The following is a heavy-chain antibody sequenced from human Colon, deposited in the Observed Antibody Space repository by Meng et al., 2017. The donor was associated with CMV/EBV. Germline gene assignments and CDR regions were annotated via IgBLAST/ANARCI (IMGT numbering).Heavy chain of an antibody. V-gene: IGHV1-2*06. CDR1: VYTFTDYL. Sequence: CKTSVYTFTDYLLHRVRQAPGQGPEWMGRINSKTDASSYAQKFQARVTVTRDTSISTAYMVLTSLTSDDTALYYCARDGEGTASYAYWGQGTLVTVSS. CDR3: ARDGEGTASYAY. D-gene: IGHD2-2*01. J-gene: IGHJ4*02. CDR2: INSKTDAS.